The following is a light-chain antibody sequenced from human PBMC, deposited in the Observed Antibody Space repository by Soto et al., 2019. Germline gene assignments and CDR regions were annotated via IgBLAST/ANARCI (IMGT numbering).Light chain of an antibody. Sequence: QSALTQPPSVFGSPGQSVTISCTGTSNDVGTYNRVSWYQEPPGTAPKLMIYEVNNRPSGVPDRFSGSKSGNTASLTISGLQAEDEADYYCSSYTSSSTLLFGGGTKVTVL. CDR1: SNDVGTYNR. J-gene: IGLJ2*01. CDR3: SSYTSSSTLL. V-gene: IGLV2-18*02. CDR2: EVN.